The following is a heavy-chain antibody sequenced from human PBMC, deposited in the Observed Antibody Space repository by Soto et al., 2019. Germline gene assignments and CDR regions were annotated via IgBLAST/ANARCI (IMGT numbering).Heavy chain of an antibody. CDR2: IYYSGST. CDR1: GGSISSSSYY. D-gene: IGHD5-12*01. V-gene: IGHV4-39*01. Sequence: SETLSLTCTVSGGSISSSSYYWGWIRQPPGKGLEWIGSIYYSGSTYYNPSLKSRVTISVDTSKNQFSLKLSSVTAADTAVYYCARHPGPGRWLQFIGYYSGMAVWGQGTTGTVSS. CDR3: ARHPGPGRWLQFIGYYSGMAV. J-gene: IGHJ6*02.